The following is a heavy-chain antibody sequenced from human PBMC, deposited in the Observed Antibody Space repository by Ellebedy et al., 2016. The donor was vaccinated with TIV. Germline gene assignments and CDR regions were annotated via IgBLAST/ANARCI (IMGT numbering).Heavy chain of an antibody. V-gene: IGHV4-59*01. CDR2: MYYSGSS. Sequence: MPSETLFLTCTVSGGSIRNYYWTWIRQPPGKGLEWIGHMYYSGSSNYNPSLRSRVTMSIDTSKNQFSLKMRSVTAADTAVYYCAASESADSDYWGPGTLVTVSS. D-gene: IGHD2-2*01. J-gene: IGHJ4*02. CDR3: AASESADSDY. CDR1: GGSIRNYY.